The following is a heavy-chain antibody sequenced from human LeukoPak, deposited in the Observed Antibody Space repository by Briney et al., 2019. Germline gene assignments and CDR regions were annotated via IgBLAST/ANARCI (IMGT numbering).Heavy chain of an antibody. D-gene: IGHD5-18*01. CDR3: ARAPDTAMVAFDY. J-gene: IGHJ4*02. CDR2: VTSSSTYV. Sequence: GGSLRLSCVASGFTFSWYSMHWVRQAPGKGLEWVSSVTSSSTYVYYGDSVKGRFTISRDNAKNSLHLQMNSLRGEDTAVYYCARAPDTAMVAFDYWGQGTLVTVSS. CDR1: GFTFSWYS. V-gene: IGHV3-21*01.